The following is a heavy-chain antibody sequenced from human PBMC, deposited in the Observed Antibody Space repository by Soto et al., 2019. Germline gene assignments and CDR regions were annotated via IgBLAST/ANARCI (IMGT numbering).Heavy chain of an antibody. J-gene: IGHJ4*02. Sequence: GGSLRLSCAASGFTFSSYGMHWVRQAPGKGLEWVAVISYDGSNKYYADSVKGRFTISRDNSKNTLYLQMNSLRAEDTAVYYCAKESAPYYYDSSGYLDFWGQGTLVTV. CDR3: AKESAPYYYDSSGYLDF. CDR1: GFTFSSYG. V-gene: IGHV3-30*18. CDR2: ISYDGSNK. D-gene: IGHD3-22*01.